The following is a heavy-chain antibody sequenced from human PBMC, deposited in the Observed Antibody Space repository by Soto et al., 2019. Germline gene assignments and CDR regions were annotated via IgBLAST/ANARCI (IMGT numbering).Heavy chain of an antibody. Sequence: ASVKVSCKASGYTFTGYYMHWVRQAPGQGLEWMGWINPNSGGTNYAQKFQGWVTMTRDTSISTAYMELSRLRSDDTAVYYCARASPYYDILTGYYRSAFDIWGQGTMVTV. D-gene: IGHD3-9*01. CDR1: GYTFTGYY. CDR3: ARASPYYDILTGYYRSAFDI. CDR2: INPNSGGT. V-gene: IGHV1-2*04. J-gene: IGHJ3*02.